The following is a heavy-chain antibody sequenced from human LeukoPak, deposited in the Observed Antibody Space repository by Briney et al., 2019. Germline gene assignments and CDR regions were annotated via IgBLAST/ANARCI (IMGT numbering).Heavy chain of an antibody. Sequence: SQTLSLTCAVAAYFTSRGYYWGWIRQPPGKGLEWIGSIYHSGSTYYNPSLTSRVTISVDTSKNQFSLKLSSVTAADTAVYYCASPYSGSYPHGAFDIWGQGTMVTVSS. J-gene: IGHJ3*02. V-gene: IGHV4-38-2*01. CDR2: IYHSGST. CDR3: ASPYSGSYPHGAFDI. D-gene: IGHD1-26*01. CDR1: AYFTSRGYY.